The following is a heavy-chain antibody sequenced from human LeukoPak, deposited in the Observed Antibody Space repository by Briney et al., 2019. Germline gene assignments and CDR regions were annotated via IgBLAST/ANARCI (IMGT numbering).Heavy chain of an antibody. CDR1: GYTFTSYG. CDR3: ARDRGIVGAIKDDY. J-gene: IGHJ4*02. CDR2: SSAYNGKK. Sequence: ASVKVSCTASGYTFTSYGISWVGQAPGQGREWMGWSSAYNGKKNDAQKLQGRVTMTTDTPTRTAYMELRSLRSDDTAVYYCARDRGIVGAIKDDYWGQGTLVTVSS. V-gene: IGHV1-18*01. D-gene: IGHD1-26*01.